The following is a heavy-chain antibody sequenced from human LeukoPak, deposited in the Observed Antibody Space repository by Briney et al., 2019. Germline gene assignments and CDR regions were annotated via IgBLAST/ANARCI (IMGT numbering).Heavy chain of an antibody. CDR2: MRKDGSQT. J-gene: IGHJ3*01. Sequence: TGGSLRLSXAASGFNFNDFWMTWLCQAPGKGLEWVANMRKDGSQTYYVDSVKGRFTISRDNAKNSLYLQMNNLRADDTAVYYCARDKNAYDGTAYYDAFDVWGRGTMVTVSS. V-gene: IGHV3-7*01. CDR3: ARDKNAYDGTAYYDAFDV. D-gene: IGHD3-22*01. CDR1: GFNFNDFW.